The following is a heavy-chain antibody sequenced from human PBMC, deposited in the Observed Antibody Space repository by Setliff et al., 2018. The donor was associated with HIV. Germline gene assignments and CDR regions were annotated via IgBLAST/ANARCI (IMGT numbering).Heavy chain of an antibody. CDR2: ISAYNGNT. Sequence: ASVKVSCKASGYTFTSYGIIWVRQAPGQGLEWMGWISAYNGNTNYAQKLQGRVTMTTDTSTSTAYMELRSLRSDDTAVYYCARGKGVRGVIITGGLDVWGKGTTVTVSS. J-gene: IGHJ6*04. CDR3: ARGKGVRGVIITGGLDV. D-gene: IGHD3-10*01. CDR1: GYTFTSYG. V-gene: IGHV1-18*01.